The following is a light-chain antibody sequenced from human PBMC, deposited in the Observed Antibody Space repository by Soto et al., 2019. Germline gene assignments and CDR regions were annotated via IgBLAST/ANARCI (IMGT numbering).Light chain of an antibody. Sequence: DIHMTQSPYTLSASVGDRVTITCRSSQSISIYLNWDQLKPGKAPNLLMYGASYLKSGVPTRFSGSGSGTDFTLTISSLQPEDFAIYYCQQTYTTPEITFGQGTRLEIK. J-gene: IGKJ5*01. CDR2: GAS. V-gene: IGKV1-39*01. CDR1: QSISIY. CDR3: QQTYTTPEIT.